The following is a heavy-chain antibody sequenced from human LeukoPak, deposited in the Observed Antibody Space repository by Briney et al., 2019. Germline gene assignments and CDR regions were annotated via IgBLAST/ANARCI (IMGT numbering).Heavy chain of an antibody. D-gene: IGHD2-21*02. Sequence: GGSLRLSCAASGFTFSSYTMSWVRQAPGKGLEWVSTITTSDGNTYYADSVKGRFTVSRDNSKNTLYLQMNSLRAEDTAVYYCAGGVTAIPTYFDYWGQGTLVTVSS. J-gene: IGHJ4*02. CDR2: ITTSDGNT. CDR3: AGGVTAIPTYFDY. V-gene: IGHV3-23*01. CDR1: GFTFSSYT.